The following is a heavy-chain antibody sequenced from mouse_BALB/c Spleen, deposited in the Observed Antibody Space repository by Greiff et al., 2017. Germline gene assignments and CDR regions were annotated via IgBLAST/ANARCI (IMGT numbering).Heavy chain of an antibody. J-gene: IGHJ4*01. V-gene: IGHV1-87*01. CDR1: GYTFTSYW. Sequence: SGAELARPGASVKLSCKASGYTFTSYWMQWVKQRPGQGLEWIGAIYPGDGDTRYTQKFKGKATLTADKSSSTAYMQLSSLASEDSAVYYWARVGYTGIYYYAMDYWGQGTSVTVSS. CDR3: ARVGYTGIYYYAMDY. D-gene: IGHD2-2*01. CDR2: IYPGDGDT.